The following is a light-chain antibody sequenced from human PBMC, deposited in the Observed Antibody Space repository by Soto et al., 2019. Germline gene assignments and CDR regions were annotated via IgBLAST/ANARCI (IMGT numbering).Light chain of an antibody. CDR3: QQRSIMLT. CDR2: DAS. V-gene: IGKV3-11*01. J-gene: IGKJ4*01. CDR1: QSISSS. Sequence: EIVLTQSPATLSLSPGESATLSCRASQSISSSLTWYQQKPGHPPSRLIYDASKRGTGIRSRFSGSGSGTDFTISISGLEHADVEVYYCQQRSIMLTFGGGTKVEIK.